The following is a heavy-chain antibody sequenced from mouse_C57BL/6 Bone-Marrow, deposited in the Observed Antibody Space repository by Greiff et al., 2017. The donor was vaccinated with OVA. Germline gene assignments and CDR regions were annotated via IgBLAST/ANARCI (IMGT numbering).Heavy chain of an antibody. J-gene: IGHJ4*01. CDR2: SRNKANDYTT. CDR1: GFTFSDFY. V-gene: IGHV7-1*01. CDR3: ARDALNWDGAMDY. Sequence: EVKVVESGGGLVQSGRSLRLSCATSGFTFSDFYMEWVRQAPGKGLEWIAASRNKANDYTTEYSASVKGRFIVSRDTSQSILYLQMNALRAEDTAIYYCARDALNWDGAMDYWGQGTSVTVSS. D-gene: IGHD4-1*02.